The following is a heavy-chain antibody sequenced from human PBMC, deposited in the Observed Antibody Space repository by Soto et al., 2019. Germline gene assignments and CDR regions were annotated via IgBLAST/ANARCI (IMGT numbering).Heavy chain of an antibody. CDR3: ARHGRLPHLYYYMDV. J-gene: IGHJ6*03. V-gene: IGHV5-51*01. Sequence: GESLKISCKGSGYSFTSYWIGWVRQMPGKGLEWMGIIYPGDSDTRYSPSFQGQVTISADKSISTAYLQWSSLKASDTAMYYCARHGRLPHLYYYMDVWGKGTTVTVSS. D-gene: IGHD2-15*01. CDR1: GYSFTSYW. CDR2: IYPGDSDT.